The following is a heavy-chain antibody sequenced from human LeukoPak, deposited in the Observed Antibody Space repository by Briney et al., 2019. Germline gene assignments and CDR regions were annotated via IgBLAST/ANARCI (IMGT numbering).Heavy chain of an antibody. CDR1: GFTFSDFW. Sequence: GGSLRLSCAASGFTFSDFWMHWVRQAPGKGLVWVSRINSGGTVTNYADSVKGRLTISRDNAKNTLYLQMNSLRAEDTAVYYCAKTDSGGSYFRFDYWGQGTLVTVSS. CDR3: AKTDSGGSYFRFDY. J-gene: IGHJ4*02. V-gene: IGHV3-74*01. CDR2: INSGGTVT. D-gene: IGHD3-22*01.